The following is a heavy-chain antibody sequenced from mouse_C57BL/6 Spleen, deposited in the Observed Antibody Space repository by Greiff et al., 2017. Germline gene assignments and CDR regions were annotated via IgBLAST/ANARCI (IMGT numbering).Heavy chain of an antibody. V-gene: IGHV1-55*01. J-gene: IGHJ3*01. CDR3: ARDSYGYGPFAY. CDR2: IYPGSGST. Sequence: QVQLQQPGAELVKPGASVKMSCKASGYTFTSYWITWVKQRPGQGLEWIGDIYPGSGSTNYNEKFKSKATLTVDTSSSTAYMQLSSLTSEDSAVYYCARDSYGYGPFAYWGKGTLGTVSA. CDR1: GYTFTSYW. D-gene: IGHD2-2*01.